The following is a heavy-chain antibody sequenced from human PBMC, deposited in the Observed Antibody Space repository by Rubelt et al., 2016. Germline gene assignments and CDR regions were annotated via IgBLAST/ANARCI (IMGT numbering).Heavy chain of an antibody. D-gene: IGHD3-10*01. V-gene: IGHV3-48*04. Sequence: CGGGLVQPGGSLRLSCAASGFTVSSNHMSWVRQAPGKGLEWVSYISSSSSTIYYADSVKGRFTISRENAKNSLYLQMNSLRAEDTAVYYCARVRSGYYMDVWGKGTTVTVSS. CDR2: ISSSSSTI. CDR3: ARVRSGYYMDV. CDR1: GFTVSSNH. J-gene: IGHJ6*03.